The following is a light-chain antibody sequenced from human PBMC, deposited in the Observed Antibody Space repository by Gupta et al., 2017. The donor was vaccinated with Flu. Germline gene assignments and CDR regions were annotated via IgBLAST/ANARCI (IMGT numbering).Light chain of an antibody. CDR1: SSNIGNNY. CDR3: GKWDNSLSAVV. V-gene: IGLV1-51*01. CDR2: DNN. Sequence: HSVLTQPPSVSAAPVHKVTISCSGSSSNIGNNYFSWYQQLPGTEPKLLMYDNNKRPSRITDRILGYTSGTYTTRGINGVQTGDEADDFCGKWDNSLSAVVFGGGTKLTVL. J-gene: IGLJ3*02.